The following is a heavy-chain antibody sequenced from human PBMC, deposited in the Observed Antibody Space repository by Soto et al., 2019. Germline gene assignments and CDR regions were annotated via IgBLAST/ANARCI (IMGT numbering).Heavy chain of an antibody. Sequence: GAAVTVSCKASEGTFIIYAISWVRQAPGQGLEWMGGIIPIFGTANYAQKFQGRVTITADESTSTAYMELSSLRSEDTAVYYCAKGQLLHCSSTSCYLGAFDIWGQGTMVTVSS. D-gene: IGHD2-2*01. CDR3: AKGQLLHCSSTSCYLGAFDI. V-gene: IGHV1-69*13. CDR1: EGTFIIYA. CDR2: IIPIFGTA. J-gene: IGHJ3*02.